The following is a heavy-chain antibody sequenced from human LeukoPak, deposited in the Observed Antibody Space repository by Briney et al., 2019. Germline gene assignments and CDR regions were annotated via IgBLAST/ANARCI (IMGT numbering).Heavy chain of an antibody. D-gene: IGHD5-12*01. Sequence: ASVKVSCKASGYTFTGYYMHWVRQAPGQGLEWMGWINPNSGGTNYAQKFQGRVTMTRDTSISTAYMELSRLRSDDTAVYYCAREGYSGYGGPAGYYYYGMDVWGQGTTVTVPS. CDR1: GYTFTGYY. J-gene: IGHJ6*02. V-gene: IGHV1-2*02. CDR2: INPNSGGT. CDR3: AREGYSGYGGPAGYYYYGMDV.